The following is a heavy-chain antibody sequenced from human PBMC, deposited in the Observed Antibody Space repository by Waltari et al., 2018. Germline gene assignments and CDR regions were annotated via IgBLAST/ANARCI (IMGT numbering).Heavy chain of an antibody. CDR2: IHGDGSSP. D-gene: IGHD1-1*01. J-gene: IGHJ4*02. Sequence: EVQLVEAGGDLVQPGGSLRLSCVASGFPFSSYRMHGVRQVPGKGLVWVSRIHGDGSSPTYAESVKGRFTISRDNAKNTLYLQMTSLRAEDTAVYYCATLIQLWPSPFDYWGPGTLVTGSS. CDR3: ATLIQLWPSPFDY. CDR1: GFPFSSYR. V-gene: IGHV3-74*01.